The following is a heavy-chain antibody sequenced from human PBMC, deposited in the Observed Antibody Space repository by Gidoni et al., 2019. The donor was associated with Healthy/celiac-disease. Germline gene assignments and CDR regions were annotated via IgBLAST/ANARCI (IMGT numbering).Heavy chain of an antibody. CDR3: ARDGGAARPLYYYYGMDV. D-gene: IGHD6-6*01. J-gene: IGHJ6*02. Sequence: QVQLVQSGAEVKKPGASVKVSCKASGYTFTSYAMHWVRQAPGQRLEWMGWINAGNGNTKYSQKFQGRVTITRDTSASTAYMELSSLRSEDTAVYYCARDGGAARPLYYYYGMDVWGQGTTVTVSS. CDR2: INAGNGNT. CDR1: GYTFTSYA. V-gene: IGHV1-3*01.